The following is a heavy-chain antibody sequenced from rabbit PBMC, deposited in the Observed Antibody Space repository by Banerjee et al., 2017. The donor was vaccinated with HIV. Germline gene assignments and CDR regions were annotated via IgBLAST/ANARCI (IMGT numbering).Heavy chain of an antibody. V-gene: IGHV1S40*01. CDR1: GFSFSSSYY. J-gene: IGHJ4*01. D-gene: IGHD6-1*01. CDR2: IYAGSSGST. CDR3: ARGVYATYTGDYYYFNL. Sequence: QSLEESGGDLVKPGASLTLTCTASGFSFSSSYYMCWVRQAPGKGLEWIACIYAGSSGSTYYASWAKGRFTISKTSSTTVTLQMTSLTAADTATYFCARGVYATYTGDYYYFNLWGPGTLVTVS.